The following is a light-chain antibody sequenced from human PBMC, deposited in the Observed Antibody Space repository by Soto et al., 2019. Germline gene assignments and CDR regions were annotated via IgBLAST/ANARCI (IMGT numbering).Light chain of an antibody. CDR2: EVS. J-gene: IGLJ2*01. Sequence: QSALTQPASVSGSPGQSITISCTGTSSDVGGYNYVSWYQQQSGKAPKLMIHEVSNRPSGVSNRFSGSKSGNTASLTISGLQAEDEADYYCCCCSYAGSSSFRVLFGGGTQLTVL. V-gene: IGLV2-14*01. CDR1: SSDVGGYNY. CDR3: CSYAGSSSFRVL.